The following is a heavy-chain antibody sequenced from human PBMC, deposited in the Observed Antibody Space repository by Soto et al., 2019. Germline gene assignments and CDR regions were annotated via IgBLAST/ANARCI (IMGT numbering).Heavy chain of an antibody. CDR3: ARRQWLVGGYYYGMDF. CDR1: GYTFTSYG. J-gene: IGHJ6*02. CDR2: TSAYNGNT. D-gene: IGHD6-19*01. Sequence: QVQLVQSGAEVKKPGASVKVSCKASGYTFTSYGISWVRQAPGQGLEWMGWTSAYNGNTNYAQKLQGRVTMTTDTTTSTAYMELRSLRSDDTAVYYGARRQWLVGGYYYGMDFWGQGTPVTVSS. V-gene: IGHV1-18*01.